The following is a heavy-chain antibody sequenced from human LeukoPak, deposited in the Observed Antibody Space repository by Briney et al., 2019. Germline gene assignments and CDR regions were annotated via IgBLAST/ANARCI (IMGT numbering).Heavy chain of an antibody. CDR3: ARVNWNDVSDDY. CDR1: VYTFTSYG. D-gene: IGHD1-20*01. V-gene: IGHV1-18*01. J-gene: IGHJ4*02. Sequence: ASVKGSCKASVYTFTSYGISWVGQAPGQGLEWMGWISAYNGNTNYAQKLQGRVTMTTDTSTSTAYMELRSLRSDDTAVYYCARVNWNDVSDDYWGQGTLVTVSS. CDR2: ISAYNGNT.